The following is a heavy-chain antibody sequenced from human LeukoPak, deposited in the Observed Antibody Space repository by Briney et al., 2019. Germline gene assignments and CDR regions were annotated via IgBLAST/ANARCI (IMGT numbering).Heavy chain of an antibody. D-gene: IGHD6-19*01. Sequence: GGSLRLSCAASGFTFSSYAMSWVRQASGKGLEWVSAISGSGGSTYYADSVKGRFTISRGNSKNTLYLQMNSLRAEDTAVYYCAKDSGWRNYYYYGMDVWGQGTTVTVSS. CDR1: GFTFSSYA. CDR3: AKDSGWRNYYYYGMDV. CDR2: ISGSGGST. J-gene: IGHJ6*02. V-gene: IGHV3-23*01.